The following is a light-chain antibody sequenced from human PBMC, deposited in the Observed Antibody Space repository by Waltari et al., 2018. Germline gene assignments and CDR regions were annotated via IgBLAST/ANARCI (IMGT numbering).Light chain of an antibody. J-gene: IGLJ1*01. CDR2: EVS. CDR1: STDFGSYNL. V-gene: IGLV2-23*02. CDR3: CSYAGSSTFYV. Sequence: QSALTQPASVSGSPGQSITIPCTGTSTDFGSYNLVPWYQQHPGKAPKLMIYEVSKRPSGVSNRFSGSKSGNTASLTISGLQAEDEADYYCCSYAGSSTFYVFGTGTKVTVL.